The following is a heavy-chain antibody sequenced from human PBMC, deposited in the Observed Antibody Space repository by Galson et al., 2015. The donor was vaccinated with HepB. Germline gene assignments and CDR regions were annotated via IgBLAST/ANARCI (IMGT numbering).Heavy chain of an antibody. CDR2: ISYDGSNN. J-gene: IGHJ6*02. Sequence: SLRLYCAASGFTFSSFSMHWVRQAPGKELEWVAVISYDGSNNYYADSVKGRFTISRDNSKNTLYLQMNSLRAEDTAVYYCASLGYCSSTSCYTGYYYYGMDVWGQGTTVTVSS. CDR1: GFTFSSFS. D-gene: IGHD2-2*02. CDR3: ASLGYCSSTSCYTGYYYYGMDV. V-gene: IGHV3-30*03.